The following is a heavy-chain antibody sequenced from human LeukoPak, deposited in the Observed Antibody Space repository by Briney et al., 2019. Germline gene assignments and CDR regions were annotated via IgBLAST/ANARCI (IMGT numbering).Heavy chain of an antibody. J-gene: IGHJ4*02. Sequence: GGSLRLSCAASGFTFDDYAMHWVRQAPGKGPEWVSGISWNSGSIGYADSVKGRFTISRDNAKNSLYLQMNSLRAEDTAVYYCARDEASMATGSGNYWGQGTLITVSS. V-gene: IGHV3-9*01. CDR1: GFTFDDYA. D-gene: IGHD3-10*01. CDR3: ARDEASMATGSGNY. CDR2: ISWNSGSI.